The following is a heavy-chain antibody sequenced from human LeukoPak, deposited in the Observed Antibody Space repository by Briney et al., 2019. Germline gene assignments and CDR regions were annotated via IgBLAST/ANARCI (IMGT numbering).Heavy chain of an antibody. CDR3: ARHRRPLVQGVIYYYYYMDV. D-gene: IGHD3-10*01. CDR2: IFHSGST. J-gene: IGHJ6*03. CDR1: GGSISSYY. V-gene: IGHV4-59*04. Sequence: SETLFLTCTVSGGSISSYYWSWIRQPPGKGLEWIGAIFHSGSTYYNPSLKSRVSISADTSEKQFSLRLHSVTAADTAVYFCARHRRPLVQGVIYYYYYMDVWGKGTTVTVSS.